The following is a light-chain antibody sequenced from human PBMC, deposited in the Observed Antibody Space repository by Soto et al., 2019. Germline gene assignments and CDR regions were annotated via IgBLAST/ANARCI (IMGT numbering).Light chain of an antibody. J-gene: IGLJ1*01. CDR3: AAWDDILIGYV. V-gene: IGLV1-44*01. CDR2: SNY. Sequence: QSVLTQPPSASGTPGQRVTISCSGSSSNIGSNTVTWYQQLPGTAPKLVIYSNYDRPSGVPDRFSGSTSGTSASLVIRGLQSEDEADYYCAAWDDILIGYVFGGGTKLTVL. CDR1: SSNIGSNT.